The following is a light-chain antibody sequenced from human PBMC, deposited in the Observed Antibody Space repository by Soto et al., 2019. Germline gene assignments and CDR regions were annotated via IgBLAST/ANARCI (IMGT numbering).Light chain of an antibody. Sequence: EIVMTQSPATLSVSPGERATLSCRASQSVSSNLAWYQRKPGQAPRLLIYGASTRATDIPGRFGGHGSGTDFILSINRLEPEDFAVYYCQQYNNWPQTFGQGTKVDIK. V-gene: IGKV3D-15*01. CDR3: QQYNNWPQT. CDR1: QSVSSN. CDR2: GAS. J-gene: IGKJ1*01.